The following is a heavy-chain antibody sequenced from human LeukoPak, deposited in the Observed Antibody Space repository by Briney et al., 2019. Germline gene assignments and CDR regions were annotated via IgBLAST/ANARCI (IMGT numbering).Heavy chain of an antibody. Sequence: SETLSLTRAVSGGSFSDYYWIWIRQAPTKGLQWIGEINHSGSTNYNPSLKSRVTMSVNTSKNQCSLNLSSVTAADTAVYYCARGPKLTRGVTNWFDPWGQGTLVTVSS. CDR3: ARGPKLTRGVTNWFDP. D-gene: IGHD3-10*01. J-gene: IGHJ5*02. CDR2: INHSGST. CDR1: GGSFSDYY. V-gene: IGHV4-34*01.